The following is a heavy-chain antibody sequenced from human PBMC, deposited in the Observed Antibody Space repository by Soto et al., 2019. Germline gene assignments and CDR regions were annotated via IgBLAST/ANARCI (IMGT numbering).Heavy chain of an antibody. CDR3: AKTHYSSGWADYFDY. CDR1: GFTFSSYA. D-gene: IGHD6-19*01. CDR2: ISGSGGSA. Sequence: EVQLLESGGGLVQPGGSLRLSCAASGFTFSSYAMSWVRQAPGKGLEWVSAISGSGGSAYYADSVKGRFTISRDNSKNTLYLQMNSLRAEDTAVYYCAKTHYSSGWADYFDYWGQGTLVTVSS. V-gene: IGHV3-23*01. J-gene: IGHJ4*02.